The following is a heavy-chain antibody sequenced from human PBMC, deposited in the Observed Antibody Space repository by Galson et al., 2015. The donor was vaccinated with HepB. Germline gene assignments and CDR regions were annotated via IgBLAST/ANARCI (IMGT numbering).Heavy chain of an antibody. CDR1: GFRFSDYY. CDR2: ISGSSSYT. J-gene: IGHJ3*01. D-gene: IGHD5-12*01. V-gene: IGHV3-11*06. Sequence: SLRLSCAASGFRFSDYYMSWIRQAPGKGLEWVSYISGSSSYTNHADSVKGRFTISRDNAKRSLYLEMNSLRADDTAVYYCASESVDIRAFDVWGQGTMVTVSS. CDR3: ASESVDIRAFDV.